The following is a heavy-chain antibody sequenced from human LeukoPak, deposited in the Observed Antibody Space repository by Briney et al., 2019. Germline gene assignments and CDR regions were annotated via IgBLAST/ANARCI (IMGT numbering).Heavy chain of an antibody. J-gene: IGHJ4*02. CDR3: ARALFSGYYYQLFDY. Sequence: PSETLSLTCTVSGASTNSNIYYWGWIRQSPGKGLEWIGNIYYLGPTAYNPSLKSRVTLSVDTSKNQFSLKLSSVTAADTAVYYCARALFSGYYYQLFDYWGQGALVTVSS. D-gene: IGHD5-12*01. CDR2: IYYLGPT. V-gene: IGHV4-39*07. CDR1: GASTNSNIYY.